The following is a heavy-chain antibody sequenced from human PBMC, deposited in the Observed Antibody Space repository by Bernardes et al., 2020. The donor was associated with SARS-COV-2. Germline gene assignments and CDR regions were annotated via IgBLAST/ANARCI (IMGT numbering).Heavy chain of an antibody. Sequence: ASVKVSCKASGYTFTGYYMHWVRQAPGQGLEWMGWINPNSGGTNYAQKFQGWVTMTRDTSISTAYMELSRLRSDDTAVYYCARDRCSGGSCRDAFDIWGQGTMVTVSS. D-gene: IGHD2-15*01. CDR2: INPNSGGT. J-gene: IGHJ3*02. V-gene: IGHV1-2*04. CDR1: GYTFTGYY. CDR3: ARDRCSGGSCRDAFDI.